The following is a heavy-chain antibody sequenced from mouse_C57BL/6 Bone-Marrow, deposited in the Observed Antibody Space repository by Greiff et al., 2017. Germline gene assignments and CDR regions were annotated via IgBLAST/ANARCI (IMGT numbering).Heavy chain of an antibody. CDR3: ARGDDYGDYAMDY. V-gene: IGHV1-55*01. CDR1: GYTFTSYW. Sequence: VQLQPGAELVKPGASVKMSCKASGYTFTSYWITWVKQRPGQGLEWIGDIYPGSGSTNYNEKFKSKATLTVDTSSSTAYMQLSSLTSEDSAVYYCARGDDYGDYAMDYWGQGTSVTVSS. J-gene: IGHJ4*01. D-gene: IGHD2-4*01. CDR2: IYPGSGST.